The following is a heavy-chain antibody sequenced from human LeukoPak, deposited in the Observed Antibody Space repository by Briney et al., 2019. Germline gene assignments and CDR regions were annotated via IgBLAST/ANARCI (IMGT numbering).Heavy chain of an antibody. J-gene: IGHJ4*02. D-gene: IGHD2-2*01. Sequence: ASLKVSCKASGYTFSNFGISWVRQAPGQGLEWMGWISGNNDNPNYGQKFQGRFTVTTDSSTSTAYMELRNLRSDDTAVYYCARDGTSTDDCWGQGTLVTVSS. CDR2: ISGNNDNP. V-gene: IGHV1-18*01. CDR3: ARDGTSTDDC. CDR1: GYTFSNFG.